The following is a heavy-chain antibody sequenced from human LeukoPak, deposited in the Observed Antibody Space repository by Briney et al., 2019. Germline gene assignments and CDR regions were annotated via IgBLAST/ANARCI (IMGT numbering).Heavy chain of an antibody. V-gene: IGHV4-39*07. CDR3: ARWGVYNWFDP. CDR1: GGPISSSSYS. J-gene: IGHJ5*02. D-gene: IGHD3-10*01. Sequence: PSVTPSLTCTVSGGPISSSSYSCGWIRQPPQYPLEWIGSIYYSGSIYYNLSLKSRVTISVDTSKNQFSLKLSSVTAADTAVYYCARWGVYNWFDPWGQGTLVTVSS. CDR2: IYYSGSI.